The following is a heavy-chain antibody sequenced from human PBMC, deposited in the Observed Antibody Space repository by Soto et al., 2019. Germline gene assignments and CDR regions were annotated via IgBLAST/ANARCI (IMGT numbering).Heavy chain of an antibody. D-gene: IGHD3-10*01. CDR1: GFTFSSFW. CDR2: INTDGSST. CDR3: ATRGVDTFGLSY. Sequence: EVQLVESGGGLVQPGGSLRLSCVVSGFTFSSFWMHWVRQAPGEGLVWVSRINTDGSSTSYADSVKGRFNISRDNAKNTLYLQMNSLRVEDTAMYYCATRGVDTFGLSYWGQGTLVTVSS. V-gene: IGHV3-74*01. J-gene: IGHJ4*02.